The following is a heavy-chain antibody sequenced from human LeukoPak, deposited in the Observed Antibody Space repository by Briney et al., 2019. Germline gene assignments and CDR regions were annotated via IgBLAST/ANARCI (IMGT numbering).Heavy chain of an antibody. CDR1: GYTFTSYG. V-gene: IGHV1-18*01. D-gene: IGHD2-21*02. CDR3: ARPRCPGGDCYSSPGLSD. CDR2: ISTYNGNT. J-gene: IGHJ4*02. Sequence: GASVKVSCKASGYTFTSYGISWVRQAPGQGLEWMGWISTYNGNTNYAQKLQDRVTMTTDTSTSTAYMELRSLRSDDTAVYYCARPRCPGGDCYSSPGLSDWGQGTLVTVSS.